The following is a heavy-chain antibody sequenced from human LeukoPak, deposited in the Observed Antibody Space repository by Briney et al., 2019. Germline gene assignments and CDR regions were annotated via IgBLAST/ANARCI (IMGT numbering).Heavy chain of an antibody. Sequence: ASVKVSCKASGYTFTGYDINWVRQATGQGLEWMGWMNPNSGNTGYAQKFQGRVTMTRNTSISTAYMELSSLRSEDTAVYYCARVRLMGNWFDPWGQGTLVTVSS. CDR1: GYTFTGYD. J-gene: IGHJ5*02. CDR3: ARVRLMGNWFDP. D-gene: IGHD3-16*01. V-gene: IGHV1-8*01. CDR2: MNPNSGNT.